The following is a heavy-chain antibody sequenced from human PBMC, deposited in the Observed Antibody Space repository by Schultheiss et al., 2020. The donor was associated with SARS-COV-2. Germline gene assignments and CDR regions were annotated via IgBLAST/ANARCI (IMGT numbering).Heavy chain of an antibody. D-gene: IGHD3-10*01. CDR1: GFTFSNAW. CDR3: TTDPSLWFGELYPY. CDR2: IKSKTDGVTT. J-gene: IGHJ4*02. V-gene: IGHV3-15*01. Sequence: GGSLRLSCAASGFTFSNAWMSWVRQAPGKGLEWVGRIKSKTDGVTTDYAAPVKGRFTISRDDSKNTLYLQMNSLKTEDTAVYYCTTDPSLWFGELYPYWGQGTLVTVSS.